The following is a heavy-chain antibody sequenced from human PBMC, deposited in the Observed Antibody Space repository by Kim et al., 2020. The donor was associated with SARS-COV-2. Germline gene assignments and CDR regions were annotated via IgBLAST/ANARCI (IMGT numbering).Heavy chain of an antibody. CDR2: IFGGGTGT. J-gene: IGHJ4*02. CDR1: GFTFNTYA. V-gene: IGHV3-23*03. D-gene: IGHD3-10*01. CDR3: AKAGGSGSYSFDY. Sequence: GGSLRLSCAASGFTFNTYAMAWVRQAPGKGLEWFSIIFGGGTGTYYADSVKGRFTISRDNSKNMLYLQMDSLRAEDTALYYCAKAGGSGSYSFDYWGQGTLVTVSS.